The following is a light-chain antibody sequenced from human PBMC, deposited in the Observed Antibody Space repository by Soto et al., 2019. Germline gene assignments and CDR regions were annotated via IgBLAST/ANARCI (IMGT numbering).Light chain of an antibody. V-gene: IGKV1-27*01. CDR2: SAS. CDR3: QKYNIAPSWT. J-gene: IGKJ1*01. Sequence: DIQSTQSPSALSASVPSRVTPTCSSIQGISNYLACYQRKPGKVPDLLISSASTLQSGAPSRFSGSGSGTDFTPTISSLQAEDVATYYCQKYNIAPSWTFGQGTKVDIK. CDR1: QGISNY.